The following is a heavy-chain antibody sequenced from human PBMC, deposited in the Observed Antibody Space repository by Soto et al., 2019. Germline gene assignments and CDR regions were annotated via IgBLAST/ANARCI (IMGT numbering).Heavy chain of an antibody. CDR1: GYSMSSGSY. CDR2: IYHGGTT. D-gene: IGHD6-19*01. J-gene: IGHJ4*01. CDR3: ARVHVMVVAGSTFDY. V-gene: IGHV4-38-2*02. Sequence: PSETLSLTSTVSGYSMSSGSYWAWIRQPPGKGPEWIASIYHGGTTFYNPSLKSRITISVDTSNNQFSLKLTSVTAADTAVYYCARVHVMVVAGSTFDYWGPGTLGTVSS.